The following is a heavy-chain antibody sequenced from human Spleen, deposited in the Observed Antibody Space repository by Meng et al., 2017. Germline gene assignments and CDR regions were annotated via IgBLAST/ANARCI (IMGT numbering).Heavy chain of an antibody. CDR2: IKQDGSEK. CDR1: GFTFSSYW. D-gene: IGHD6-13*01. J-gene: IGHJ2*01. Sequence: GESLKISCAASGFTFSSYWMSWVRQAPGKGLEWVANIKQDGSEKYYVDSVKGRFTISRDNAKNSLYLQMNSLRAEDTAVYYCARDGLAAAGGRGYFDLWGRGTLVTVSS. CDR3: ARDGLAAAGGRGYFDL. V-gene: IGHV3-7*01.